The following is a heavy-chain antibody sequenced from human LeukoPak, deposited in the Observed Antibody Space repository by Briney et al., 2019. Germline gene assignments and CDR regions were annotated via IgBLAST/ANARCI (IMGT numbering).Heavy chain of an antibody. CDR1: GYTFTAYY. J-gene: IGHJ4*02. V-gene: IGHV1-2*02. Sequence: GASVKVSCKASGYTFTAYYMHWVRQAPGQGLEWMGWINPNSGGTNYAQKFQGRVTMARDTSISTAYMELSRLRSDDTAVYYCARAGQIYYDSSGYYMFDYWGQGTLVTVSS. CDR2: INPNSGGT. CDR3: ARAGQIYYDSSGYYMFDY. D-gene: IGHD3-22*01.